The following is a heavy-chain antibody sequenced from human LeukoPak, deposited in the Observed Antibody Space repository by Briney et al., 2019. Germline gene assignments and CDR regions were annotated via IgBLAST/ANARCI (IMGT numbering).Heavy chain of an antibody. D-gene: IGHD4-17*01. CDR3: ARESKGRSKIDY. CDR2: IKQDGSEK. Sequence: GGSLRLSCAASGFTFSSYWMSWVRQAPGKGLEWVANIKQDGSEKYYVDSVKGRFTISRDNANNSLSLQMNSLRAEDTAVHYCARESKGRSKIDYWGQGTLVTVSS. J-gene: IGHJ4*02. CDR1: GFTFSSYW. V-gene: IGHV3-7*01.